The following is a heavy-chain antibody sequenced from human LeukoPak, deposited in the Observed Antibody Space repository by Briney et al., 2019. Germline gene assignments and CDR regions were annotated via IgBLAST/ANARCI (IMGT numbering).Heavy chain of an antibody. J-gene: IGHJ4*02. CDR1: GFTFSNAW. CDR2: IYHSGST. V-gene: IGHV4-59*01. CDR3: ARGGGYASPIGY. D-gene: IGHD5-12*01. Sequence: GSLRLSCAASGFTFSNAWMSWVRQAPGKGLEWIGYIYHSGSTNYNPSLKSRVTISVDTSKNQFSLKLSSVTAADTAVYYCARGGGYASPIGYWGQGALVTVSS.